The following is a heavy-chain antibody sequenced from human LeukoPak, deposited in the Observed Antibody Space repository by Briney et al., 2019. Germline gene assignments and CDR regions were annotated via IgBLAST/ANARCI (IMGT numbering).Heavy chain of an antibody. CDR2: IKSKTDGGTT. V-gene: IGHV3-15*01. CDR1: GFTFSNAW. J-gene: IGHJ3*02. CDR3: TTCREPMAFDI. Sequence: GGSLRLSCAASGFTFSNAWMSWVRQAPGKGLEWVGRIKSKTDGGTTDYAAPVKGRFTVSRDDSKNTLYLQMNSLKTEDTAVYYCTTCREPMAFDIWGQGTMVTVSS. D-gene: IGHD1-26*01.